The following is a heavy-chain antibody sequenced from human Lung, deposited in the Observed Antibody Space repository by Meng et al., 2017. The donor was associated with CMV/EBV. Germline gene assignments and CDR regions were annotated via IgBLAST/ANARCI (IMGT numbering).Heavy chain of an antibody. J-gene: IGHJ4*02. CDR3: GRGSHYFDY. CDR2: INHSENF. Sequence: LSLPCAVSGGSFNAHYWSWIRQPPGKGLEWIGEINHSENFNYNPSLKSRVTISVDTSKNQFSLKLTSVTAADTAVYYCGRGSHYFDYWGQGTLVTVSS. CDR1: GGSFNAHY. V-gene: IGHV4-34*01.